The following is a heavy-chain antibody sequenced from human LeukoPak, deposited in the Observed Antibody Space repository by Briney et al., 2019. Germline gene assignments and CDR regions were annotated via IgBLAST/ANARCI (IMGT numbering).Heavy chain of an antibody. D-gene: IGHD3-3*01. CDR2: IWHDGRNK. V-gene: IGHV3-33*08. CDR1: GFTFSNYV. J-gene: IGHJ4*02. CDR3: ARIMNDFWSGCYPLALNY. Sequence: GGSLRLSCAASGFTFSNYVMNWVRQAPGKGLEWVAVIWHDGRNKYYVDSVKGRFTISRDNSKNTLYLQMNSLRAEDTAVYYCARIMNDFWSGCYPLALNYWGQGTPVTVSS.